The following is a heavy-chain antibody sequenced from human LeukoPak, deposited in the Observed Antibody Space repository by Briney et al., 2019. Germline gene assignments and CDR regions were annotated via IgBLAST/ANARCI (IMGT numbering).Heavy chain of an antibody. CDR3: ARVAVASGELDY. Sequence: ASVKVSCKASGYTFTGYYMHWVRQAPGQGLEWMGWINPNSGGTNYAQKFQGRVTMTRDTSIGTAYMELSRLRSDDTAVYYCARVAVASGELDYWGQGTLVTVSS. CDR1: GYTFTGYY. D-gene: IGHD6-13*01. V-gene: IGHV1-2*02. J-gene: IGHJ4*02. CDR2: INPNSGGT.